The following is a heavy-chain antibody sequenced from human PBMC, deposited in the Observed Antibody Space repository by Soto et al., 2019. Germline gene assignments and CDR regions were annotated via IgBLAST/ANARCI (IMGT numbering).Heavy chain of an antibody. CDR2: INAGNGNT. CDR3: ARDRVLLWFGEPYYFDY. Sequence: ASVKVSCKASGYTFTSYAMHWVRQAPGQRLEWMGWINAGNGNTKYSQKFQGRVTITRDTSASTAYMELSSLRSEDTAVYYCARDRVLLWFGEPYYFDYRGQGTLVTVSS. CDR1: GYTFTSYA. J-gene: IGHJ4*02. D-gene: IGHD3-10*01. V-gene: IGHV1-3*01.